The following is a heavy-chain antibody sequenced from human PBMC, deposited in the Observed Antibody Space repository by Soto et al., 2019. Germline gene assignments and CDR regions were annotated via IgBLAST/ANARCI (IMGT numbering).Heavy chain of an antibody. J-gene: IGHJ2*01. CDR1: GGSFSSPT. Sequence: QVQLVHSGAEVKKPGSSVKVSCKASGGSFSSPTISWVRQAPGPGLEWMGGVSPIFGTTNYAQKFQGRITITAYASSGIAYMEVSSLKSEDRDVCYWAGGGSSGGWYFDLWGRGTLVTVSS. V-gene: IGHV1-69*01. CDR2: VSPIFGTT. CDR3: AGGGSSGGWYFDL. D-gene: IGHD1-26*01.